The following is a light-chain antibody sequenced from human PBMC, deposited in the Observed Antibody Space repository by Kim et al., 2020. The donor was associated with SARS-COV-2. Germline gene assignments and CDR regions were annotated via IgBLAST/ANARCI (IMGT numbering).Light chain of an antibody. Sequence: SYELTQPPSVSVSPEQTASITCSGDQLGDKYVCWYQQRPGQSPVLVIYQDKNRPSGIPERFSGANSGNTATLTISVTQAMDEADYYCQACDTTVVFGGGTQLTVL. CDR3: QACDTTVV. CDR1: QLGDKY. CDR2: QDK. J-gene: IGLJ2*01. V-gene: IGLV3-1*01.